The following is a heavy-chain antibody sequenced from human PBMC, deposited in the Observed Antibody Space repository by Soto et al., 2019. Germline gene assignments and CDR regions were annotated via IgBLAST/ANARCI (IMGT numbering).Heavy chain of an antibody. J-gene: IGHJ4*02. V-gene: IGHV3-23*01. Sequence: EVQLLESGGGLVQPGGSLSLSCAASGFTFSSYAMSWVRQAPGKGLEWVSAISGSGGSTYYADSVKGRFTISRDTSKNTLYLQMNSLRAEDTAVYYCAKGERGYYYGSGSYYWGQGTLVTVSS. CDR3: AKGERGYYYGSGSYY. CDR1: GFTFSSYA. CDR2: ISGSGGST. D-gene: IGHD3-10*01.